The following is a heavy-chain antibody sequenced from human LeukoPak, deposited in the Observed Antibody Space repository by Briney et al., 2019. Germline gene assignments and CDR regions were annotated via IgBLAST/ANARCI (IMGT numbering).Heavy chain of an antibody. CDR3: ASGGDYYFDY. Sequence: SETLSLTCTVSGGYISSGGYYWSWIRQHPGKGLEWIGYIYYSGSTYYNPSLKSRVTISVDTSKNQFSLKLSSVTAADTAVYYCASGGDYYFDYWGQGTLVTVSS. CDR1: GGYISSGGYY. CDR2: IYYSGST. D-gene: IGHD2-21*02. J-gene: IGHJ4*02. V-gene: IGHV4-31*03.